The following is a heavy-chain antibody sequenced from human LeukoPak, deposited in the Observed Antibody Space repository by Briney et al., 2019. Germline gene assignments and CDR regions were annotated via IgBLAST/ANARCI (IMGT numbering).Heavy chain of an antibody. D-gene: IGHD3-10*01. J-gene: IGHJ4*02. CDR3: AKSLWFGELSFFFDY. CDR2: ISWNSGNT. V-gene: IGHV3-9*01. CDR1: GFTFGDYA. Sequence: GRSLRLSCAASGFTFGDYAMHWVRQVPGKGLEWVSGISWNSGNTGDADSVKGRFTISRDNSKNTLYLQMNSLRAEDTAVYYCAKSLWFGELSFFFDYWGQGTLVTVSS.